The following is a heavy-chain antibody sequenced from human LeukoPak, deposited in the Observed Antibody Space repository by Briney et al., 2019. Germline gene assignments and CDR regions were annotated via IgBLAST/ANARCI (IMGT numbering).Heavy chain of an antibody. CDR3: APGTAADY. CDR2: ISSSGGYI. Sequence: GGSLSLSCSASGFTFSNYRMNWVRQGPGKGLEWVSSISSSGGYIYYADSVKGRFTISRDNAQNALFLQMNSLRVEDTAVYYCAPGTAADYWGQGTRVAVSS. J-gene: IGHJ4*02. V-gene: IGHV3-21*04. D-gene: IGHD6-13*01. CDR1: GFTFSNYR.